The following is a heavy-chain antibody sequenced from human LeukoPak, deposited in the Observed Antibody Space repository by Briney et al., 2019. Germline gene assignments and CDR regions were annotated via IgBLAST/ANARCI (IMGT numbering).Heavy chain of an antibody. CDR1: GFTFSSYW. V-gene: IGHV3-7*03. J-gene: IGHJ4*02. CDR3: GRVSESLVNGGVSWSFDN. CDR2: IKQDGSEK. D-gene: IGHD2-15*01. Sequence: PGGSLRLSCAASGFTFSSYWMSWARQAPGKGLEWVANIKQDGSEKYYVDSVKGRFTISRDNAKNSLYLQMNSLRAEDTAVYYCGRVSESLVNGGVSWSFDNWGQGTLVTVSS.